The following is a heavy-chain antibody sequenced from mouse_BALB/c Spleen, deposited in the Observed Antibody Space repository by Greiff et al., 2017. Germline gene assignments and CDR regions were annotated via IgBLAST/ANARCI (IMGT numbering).Heavy chain of an antibody. V-gene: IGHV1S29*02. D-gene: IGHD1-1*01. J-gene: IGHJ3*01. CDR2: IYPYNGGT. Sequence: EVQLQQSGPELVRPGASVKISCKASGYTFTDYNMHWVKQSHGKSLEWIGYIYPYNGGTGYNQKFKSKATLTVDNSSSTAYMELRSLTSEDSAVYYCARDYYGSEGFAYWGQGTLVTVSA. CDR3: ARDYYGSEGFAY. CDR1: GYTFTDYN.